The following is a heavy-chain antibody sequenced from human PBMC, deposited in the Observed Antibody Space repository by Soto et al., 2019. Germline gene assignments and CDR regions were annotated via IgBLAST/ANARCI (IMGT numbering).Heavy chain of an antibody. Sequence: SETLSLTCTVSGGSILDSTYYWAWIRQSPGKGLEWIGTIFYSGGTFYTPSLKSRVTMSVDTSNNQFSLKLSSVTAADTAVYYCARQASGYYYGWFDPWGQGTLVTVSS. D-gene: IGHD3-22*01. CDR2: IFYSGGT. J-gene: IGHJ5*02. CDR1: GGSILDSTYY. V-gene: IGHV4-39*01. CDR3: ARQASGYYYGWFDP.